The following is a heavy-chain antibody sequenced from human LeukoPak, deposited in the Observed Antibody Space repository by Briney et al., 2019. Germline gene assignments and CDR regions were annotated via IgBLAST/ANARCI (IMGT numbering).Heavy chain of an antibody. CDR3: AREYYYDSSGYPPGD. CDR2: IWYDGSNK. CDR1: GFTFSSYG. Sequence: RGSLRLSCAASGFTFSSYGMHWVRQAPGKGLEWVAVIWYDGSNKYYADSVKGRFTISRDNSKNTLYLQMNSLRAEDTAVYYCAREYYYDSSGYPPGDWGQGTLATVSS. J-gene: IGHJ4*02. V-gene: IGHV3-33*01. D-gene: IGHD3-22*01.